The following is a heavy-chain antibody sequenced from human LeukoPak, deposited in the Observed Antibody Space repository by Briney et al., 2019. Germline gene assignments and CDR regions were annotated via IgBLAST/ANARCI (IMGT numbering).Heavy chain of an antibody. V-gene: IGHV3-74*01. CDR1: GFTFSSYW. J-gene: IGHJ3*02. CDR3: ARQSASDAFDI. Sequence: GGSLRLSCAASGFTFSSYWMHWVRQAPGKGLVWVSRINSDGSSTSYADSVKGQFTISRDNAKNTLYLQMNSLRAEDTAVYYCARQSASDAFDIWGQGTMVTVSS. CDR2: INSDGSST.